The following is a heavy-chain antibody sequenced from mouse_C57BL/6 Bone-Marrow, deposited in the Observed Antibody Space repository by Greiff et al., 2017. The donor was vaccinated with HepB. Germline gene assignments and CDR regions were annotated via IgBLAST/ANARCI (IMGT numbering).Heavy chain of an antibody. J-gene: IGHJ2*01. V-gene: IGHV1-81*01. CDR2: IYPRSGNT. D-gene: IGHD1-1*01. CDR1: GYTFTSYG. Sequence: VQLQQSGAELARPGASVKLSCKASGYTFTSYGISWVKQRTGQGLEWIGEIYPRSGNTYYNEKFKGKATLTADKSSSAAYMELRSLTSEDSAVYFCARSVTTVVAGDFDYWGQGTTLTVS. CDR3: ARSVTTVVAGDFDY.